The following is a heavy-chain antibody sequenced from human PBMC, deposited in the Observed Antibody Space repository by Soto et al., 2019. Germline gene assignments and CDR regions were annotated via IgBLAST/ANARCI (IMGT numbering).Heavy chain of an antibody. Sequence: EAQMVESGGGLVKPGRSLRLSCAASGFTFSSYSMNWVRQAPGKGLEWVSSISSSSSYIYYSDSVKGRFTISRDNAKNSLYLQVNRLGAEDTAVYYCAREGIAAALDYWGQGTLVTVSS. CDR1: GFTFSSYS. CDR3: AREGIAAALDY. V-gene: IGHV3-21*01. D-gene: IGHD6-13*01. CDR2: ISSSSSYI. J-gene: IGHJ4*02.